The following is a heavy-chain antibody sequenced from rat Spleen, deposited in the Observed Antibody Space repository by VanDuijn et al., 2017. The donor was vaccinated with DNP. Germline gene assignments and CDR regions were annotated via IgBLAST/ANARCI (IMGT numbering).Heavy chain of an antibody. CDR2: ISYSGTT. D-gene: IGHD1-2*01. V-gene: IGHV3-1*01. CDR1: GHSITSNY. Sequence: EVQLQESGPGLVKPSQSLSLTCSVTGHSITSNYWAWIRRFPGNKMECMGYISYSGTTTYTPSLKGRISITRDTSKNQFFLQLNSVTTEDTAIYYCARSDYYGSYRPFTYWGQGTLVTVSS. CDR3: ARSDYYGSYRPFTY. J-gene: IGHJ3*01.